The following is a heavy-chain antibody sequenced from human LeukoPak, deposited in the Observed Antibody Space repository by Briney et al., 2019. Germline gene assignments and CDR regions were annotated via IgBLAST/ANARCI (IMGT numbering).Heavy chain of an antibody. Sequence: SETLSLTCTVSGGSISSGSYYWSWIRQPAGKGLEWIGRIYTSGSTNYNPSLKSRVTISVDTSKNQFSLKLSSVTAADTAVYYCARDKPYDSSGSYYYYYYYMDVWGKGTTVTISS. CDR1: GGSISSGSYY. CDR2: IYTSGST. CDR3: ARDKPYDSSGSYYYYYYYMDV. D-gene: IGHD3-22*01. J-gene: IGHJ6*03. V-gene: IGHV4-61*02.